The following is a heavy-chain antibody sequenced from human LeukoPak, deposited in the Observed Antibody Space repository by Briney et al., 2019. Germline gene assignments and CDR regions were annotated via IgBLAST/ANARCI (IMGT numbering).Heavy chain of an antibody. Sequence: SETLSLTCAVYGGSFSGYYWSWIRQPPGKGLEWIGEINHSGSTNYNPSLKSRVTISVDTSKNQFSLKLSSVTAADTSAYFCAREEASAADYWGQGTLVTVSS. CDR1: GGSFSGYY. J-gene: IGHJ4*02. CDR2: INHSGST. CDR3: AREEASAADY. D-gene: IGHD6-13*01. V-gene: IGHV4-34*01.